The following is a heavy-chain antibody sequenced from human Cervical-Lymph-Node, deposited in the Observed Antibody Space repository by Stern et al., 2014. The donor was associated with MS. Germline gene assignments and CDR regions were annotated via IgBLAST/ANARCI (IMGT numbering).Heavy chain of an antibody. CDR2: IYPGDSDT. D-gene: IGHD1-26*01. CDR3: ATFSGSHSDAFDM. Sequence: MQLVQSGAEVKKVGESLKISCKAYRFSFTSSWIAWVRQMHGKGLEWMGNIYPGDSDTRYSPYFQGQVTISSDKSIGTAYLQWSRLKASDTAMYFCATFSGSHSDAFDMWGQGTMVTVSS. V-gene: IGHV5-51*01. CDR1: RFSFTSSW. J-gene: IGHJ3*02.